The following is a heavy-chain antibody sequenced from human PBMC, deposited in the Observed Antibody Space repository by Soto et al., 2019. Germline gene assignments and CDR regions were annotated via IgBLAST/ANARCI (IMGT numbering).Heavy chain of an antibody. CDR1: GFTFSSYW. CDR3: AKVSSSWYSGFFDL. D-gene: IGHD6-13*01. J-gene: IGHJ4*02. V-gene: IGHV3-74*01. Sequence: GGSLRLSCAASGFTFSSYWMHWVRQAPGKGLVWVSRINSDGSSISYADSVKGRFTISRDNAKNTLYLQMNTLRAEDTAVYYCAKVSSSWYSGFFDLWGQGTLVTVSS. CDR2: INSDGSSI.